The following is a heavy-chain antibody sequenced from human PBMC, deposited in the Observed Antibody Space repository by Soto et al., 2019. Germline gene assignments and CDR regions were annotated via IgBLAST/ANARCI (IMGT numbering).Heavy chain of an antibody. CDR2: IYYSGST. Sequence: PSETLSLTCTVSGGSISSYYWSWIRQPPGKGLEWIGYIYYSGSTNYNPSLKSRVTISVDTSKNQFSLKLSSVTAADTAVYYCARGGGGAPHGDFQHWGQGTLVTVSS. V-gene: IGHV4-59*01. CDR3: ARGGGGAPHGDFQH. D-gene: IGHD3-16*01. CDR1: GGSISSYY. J-gene: IGHJ1*01.